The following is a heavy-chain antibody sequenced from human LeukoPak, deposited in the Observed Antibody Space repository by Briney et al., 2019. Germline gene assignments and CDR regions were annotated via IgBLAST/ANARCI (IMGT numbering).Heavy chain of an antibody. Sequence: GGSLRLSCAVSGITLSNYGMSWVRQAPGKGLEWVSAISGSGGSTYYADSVKGRFTISRDNSKNTLHLQMNSLRAEDTAVYYCAKARPEGYSGSPYAWGQGTLVTVSS. CDR3: AKARPEGYSGSPYA. CDR1: GITLSNYG. J-gene: IGHJ5*02. V-gene: IGHV3-23*01. CDR2: ISGSGGST. D-gene: IGHD1-26*01.